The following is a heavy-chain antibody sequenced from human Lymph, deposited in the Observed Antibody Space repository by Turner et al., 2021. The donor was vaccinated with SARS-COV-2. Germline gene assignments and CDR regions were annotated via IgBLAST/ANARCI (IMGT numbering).Heavy chain of an antibody. CDR1: GYTRTELS. CDR3: ATVLCSGGSCYYYGMDV. J-gene: IGHJ6*02. CDR2: IDPEDGKT. V-gene: IGHV1-24*01. Sequence: QVQLVQSGDEVKKTGASVTVSCKCSGYTRTELSLHWVRQAPGKGLECVGGIDPEDGKTIYAQKSQGRVTMTEDTSTDTAYMELSSLRSEDTAVYDCATVLCSGGSCYYYGMDVWVQGTTVTVSS. D-gene: IGHD2-15*01.